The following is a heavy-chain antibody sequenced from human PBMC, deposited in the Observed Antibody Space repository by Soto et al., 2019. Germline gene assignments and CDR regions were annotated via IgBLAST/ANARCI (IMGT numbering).Heavy chain of an antibody. Sequence: GGSLRLSCAASGFTFSSYSMNWVRQAPGKGLEWVSSISSSSSYIYYADSVKGRFTISRDNAKNSLYLQMNSLRAEDTAVYYCARDHPSVAGPILFDYWGQGTLVTVSS. CDR3: ARDHPSVAGPILFDY. V-gene: IGHV3-21*01. J-gene: IGHJ4*02. CDR2: ISSSSSYI. CDR1: GFTFSSYS. D-gene: IGHD6-19*01.